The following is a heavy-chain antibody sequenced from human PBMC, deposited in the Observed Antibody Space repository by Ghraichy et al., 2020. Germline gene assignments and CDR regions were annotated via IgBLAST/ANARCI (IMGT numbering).Heavy chain of an antibody. J-gene: IGHJ3*02. V-gene: IGHV4-59*08. CDR3: ARLGQGDAFDI. CDR1: GGSISSYY. Sequence: SETLSLTCTVSGGSISSYYWSWIRQPPGKGLEWIGYIYYSGSTNYNPSLKSRVTISVDTSKNQFSLKLSSVTAADTAVYYCARLGQGDAFDIWGQGTMVTVSS. CDR2: IYYSGST.